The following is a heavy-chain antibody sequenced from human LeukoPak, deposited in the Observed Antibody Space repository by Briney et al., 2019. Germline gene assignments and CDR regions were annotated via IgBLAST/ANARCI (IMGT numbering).Heavy chain of an antibody. J-gene: IGHJ4*02. CDR1: GGSISSYY. CDR2: IYYSGST. V-gene: IGHV4-59*13. D-gene: IGHD4-11*01. Sequence: PSETLSLTCTVSGGSISSYYWSWIRQPPGKGLEWIGYIYYSGSTNYNPSLKSRVTISVDTSKNQFSLKLGSVTAADTAVYYCARDRGGYSKRAPLDFDYWGQGTLVTVSS. CDR3: ARDRGGYSKRAPLDFDY.